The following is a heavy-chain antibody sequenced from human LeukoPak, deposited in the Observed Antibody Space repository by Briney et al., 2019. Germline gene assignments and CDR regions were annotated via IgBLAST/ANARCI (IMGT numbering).Heavy chain of an antibody. V-gene: IGHV4-38-2*02. CDR3: ATAVIQDSSGWQFDY. CDR2: IYHSGST. D-gene: IGHD6-19*01. CDR1: GYSISSGYY. J-gene: IGHJ4*02. Sequence: SETLSLTCTVSGYSISSGYYWGWIRQPPGKGLEWIGSIYHSGSTYHNPSLKSRVTISVDTSKNQFSLKLSSVTAADTAVYYCATAVIQDSSGWQFDYWGQGTLVTVSS.